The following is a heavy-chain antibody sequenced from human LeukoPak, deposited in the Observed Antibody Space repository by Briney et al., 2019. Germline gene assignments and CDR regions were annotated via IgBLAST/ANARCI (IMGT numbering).Heavy chain of an antibody. CDR2: INHSGST. Sequence: MPSETLSLTCAVYGGSFSGYYWSWIRQPPGKGLEWIGEINHSGSTNYNPSLKSRVTISVDTSKNQFSLKLSSVTAADTAVYYCAGSESYYYDSSGYYRHFDYWGQGTLVTVSS. D-gene: IGHD3-22*01. V-gene: IGHV4-34*01. CDR3: AGSESYYYDSSGYYRHFDY. CDR1: GGSFSGYY. J-gene: IGHJ4*02.